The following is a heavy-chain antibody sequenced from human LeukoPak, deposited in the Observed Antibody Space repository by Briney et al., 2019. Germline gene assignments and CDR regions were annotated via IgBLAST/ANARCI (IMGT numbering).Heavy chain of an antibody. CDR1: GYTFTSYD. CDR3: AGAYCGGDCYLAEYFQH. J-gene: IGHJ1*01. CDR2: MNPNSGNT. Sequence: ASVKVSCKASGYTFTSYDINWVRQATGQGLEWMGWMNPNSGNTGYAQKFQGRVTITADESTSTAYMELSSLRSEDTAVYYCAGAYCGGDCYLAEYFQHWGQGTLVTVSS. D-gene: IGHD2-21*02. V-gene: IGHV1-8*01.